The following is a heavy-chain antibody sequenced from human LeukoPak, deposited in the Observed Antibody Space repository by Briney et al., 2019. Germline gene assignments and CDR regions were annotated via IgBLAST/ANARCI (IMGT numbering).Heavy chain of an antibody. V-gene: IGHV3-74*01. CDR1: GFTFSRYW. CDR2: IDEHVSTT. J-gene: IGHJ4*02. D-gene: IGHD3-10*01. CDR3: ARDVAGSRSH. Sequence: GGSLRLSCAASGFTFSRYWMHWVRQAPGEGLVWVSRIDEHVSTTDYADSVEGRFTIYRDNAKNTLYLQMNSLRVEDTAVYYCARDVAGSRSHWGQGTLVTVSS.